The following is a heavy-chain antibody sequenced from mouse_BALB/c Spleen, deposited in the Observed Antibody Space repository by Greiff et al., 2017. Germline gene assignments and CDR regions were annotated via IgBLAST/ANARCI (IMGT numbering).Heavy chain of an antibody. Sequence: DVQLVESGGGLVQPGGSRKLSCEASGFTFSSFGMHWVRQAPGKGLEWVAYISSGSSSSYYADTVKGRCTFSRDNPKNTLFLQMNSLRSEDTAMYYCASGYSDDYDATDAMDYWGQGTSVTVSS. V-gene: IGHV5-17*02. J-gene: IGHJ4*01. CDR1: GFTFSSFG. CDR2: ISSGSSSS. D-gene: IGHD2-4*01. CDR3: ASGYSDDYDATDAMDY.